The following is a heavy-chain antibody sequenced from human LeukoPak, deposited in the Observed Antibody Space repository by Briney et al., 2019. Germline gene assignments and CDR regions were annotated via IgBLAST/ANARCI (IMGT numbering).Heavy chain of an antibody. D-gene: IGHD3-10*01. V-gene: IGHV3-23*01. Sequence: GGSLRLSCAASGFTFSSYGMSWVRQAPGKGLEWVSAISGSGGSTYYADSVKGRFTISRDNSKNTLYLQMNSLRAEDTAVYYCARAEGSGHFDYWGQGTLVTVSS. CDR3: ARAEGSGHFDY. CDR1: GFTFSSYG. J-gene: IGHJ4*02. CDR2: ISGSGGST.